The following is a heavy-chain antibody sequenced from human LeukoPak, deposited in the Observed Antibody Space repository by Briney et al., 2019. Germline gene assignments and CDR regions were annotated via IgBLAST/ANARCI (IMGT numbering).Heavy chain of an antibody. CDR1: GYSISSGYY. Sequence: SETLSLTCTVSGYSISSGYYWGWIRQPPGKGLEWIGSIYHSGSTYYNPSLKSRVTISVDTSKNQFSLKLSSVTAADTAVYCCARDRVAAEGNAFDIWGQGTMVTVSS. D-gene: IGHD6-13*01. V-gene: IGHV4-38-2*02. CDR2: IYHSGST. J-gene: IGHJ3*02. CDR3: ARDRVAAEGNAFDI.